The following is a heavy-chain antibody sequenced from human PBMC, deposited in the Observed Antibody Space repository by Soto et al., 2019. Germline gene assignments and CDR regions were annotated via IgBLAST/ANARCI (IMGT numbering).Heavy chain of an antibody. Sequence: GSLRLSCTASGFTFGDYAMSWVRQAPGKGLEWVGFIRSKAYGGTTEYAASVKGRFTISRDDSKSIAYLQMNSLKTEDTAMYYCTRASPYYYDSSYFDYWGQGTLVTVSS. D-gene: IGHD3-22*01. CDR2: IRSKAYGGTT. J-gene: IGHJ4*02. CDR1: GFTFGDYA. V-gene: IGHV3-49*04. CDR3: TRASPYYYDSSYFDY.